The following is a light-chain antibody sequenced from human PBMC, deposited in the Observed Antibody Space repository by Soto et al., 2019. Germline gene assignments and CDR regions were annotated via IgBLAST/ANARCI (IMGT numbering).Light chain of an antibody. CDR1: QSISSY. V-gene: IGKV1-39*01. J-gene: IGKJ1*01. Sequence: DIQMTQTPSSLSASVGDRVTITCRASQSISSYLNWYQQKPGKAPKLLIYAASSLQSGVPSRFSGSGSGTDFTLTISSLQPEDFATYYCQKSYSTPWKCGQGSMGAIK. CDR3: QKSYSTPWK. CDR2: AAS.